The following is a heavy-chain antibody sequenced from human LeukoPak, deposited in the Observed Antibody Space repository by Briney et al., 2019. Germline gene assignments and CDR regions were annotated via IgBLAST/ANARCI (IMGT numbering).Heavy chain of an antibody. V-gene: IGHV1-46*01. CDR3: TRYGFSSSWQGGWHAFDI. J-gene: IGHJ3*02. D-gene: IGHD6-13*01. CDR2: INPTVGDT. CDR1: GYTLTSCY. Sequence: ASVKVSCKASGYTLTSCYMHWVRQAPGQGVEWMGMINPTVGDTIYAQKFQGRVTMTRDMSTSTVYMELSSLRSDDTAVYYCTRYGFSSSWQGGWHAFDIWGQGTMVTISS.